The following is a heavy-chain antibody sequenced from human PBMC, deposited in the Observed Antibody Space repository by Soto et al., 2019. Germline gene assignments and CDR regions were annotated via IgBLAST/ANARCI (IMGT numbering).Heavy chain of an antibody. CDR1: GGSFSGYY. V-gene: IGHV4-34*01. CDR3: ARVVPAAIYYYYGMDV. CDR2: INHSGST. D-gene: IGHD2-2*01. Sequence: SETLSLTCAVYGGSFSGYYWSWIRQPPGKGLEWIGEINHSGSTNYNPSLKSRVTISVDTSKNQFSLKLSSVTAADTAVYYCARVVPAAIYYYYGMDVWGQGTTVTVSS. J-gene: IGHJ6*02.